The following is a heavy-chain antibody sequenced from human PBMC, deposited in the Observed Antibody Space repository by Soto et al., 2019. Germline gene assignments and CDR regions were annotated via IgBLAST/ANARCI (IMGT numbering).Heavy chain of an antibody. D-gene: IGHD2-15*01. CDR2: IIPILGIA. J-gene: IGHJ6*02. Sequence: ASVKVSCKASGGTFSSYTISWVRQAPGQGLEWMGRIIPILGIANYAQKFQGRVTITADKSTSTAYMELSSLRSEDTAVYYCARDIVVVVADQPTSLYYYYYYGMDVWGQGTTVTVSS. V-gene: IGHV1-69*04. CDR1: GGTFSSYT. CDR3: ARDIVVVVADQPTSLYYYYYYGMDV.